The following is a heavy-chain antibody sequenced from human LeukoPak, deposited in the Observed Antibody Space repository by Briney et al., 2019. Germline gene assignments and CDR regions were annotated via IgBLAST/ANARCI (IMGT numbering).Heavy chain of an antibody. CDR2: IRYDGSNK. V-gene: IGHV3-30*02. D-gene: IGHD3-10*01. CDR1: AFTFSNYG. CDR3: AKDPHPYGSGLFYYFDY. Sequence: GGSLRLSCRDSAFTFSNYGMHWVRQSPGKGLEWVAFIRYDGSNKYYADSVKGRFTISGDNSKNTLYLQMNSLRAEDTAVYYCAKDPHPYGSGLFYYFDYWGQVTLVTVSS. J-gene: IGHJ4*02.